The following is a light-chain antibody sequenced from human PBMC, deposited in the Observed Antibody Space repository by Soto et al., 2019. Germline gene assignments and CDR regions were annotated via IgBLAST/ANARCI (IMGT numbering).Light chain of an antibody. CDR3: GSYAGSYTLV. Sequence: QSALTPPRSVSGSPGQTVTLSCTGTSSDVGGYHYVSWYQHHPGKAPKILIYDVNKRPSGVPDRFSGSKSGNTASLTISGLQTEDEADYYCGSYAGSYTLVFCGGTKVTVL. CDR2: DVN. V-gene: IGLV2-11*01. CDR1: SSDVGGYHY. J-gene: IGLJ2*01.